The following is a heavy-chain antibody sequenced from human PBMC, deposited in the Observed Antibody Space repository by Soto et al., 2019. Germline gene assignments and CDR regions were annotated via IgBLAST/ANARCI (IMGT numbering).Heavy chain of an antibody. D-gene: IGHD3-22*01. CDR1: GYTFTSYA. J-gene: IGHJ4*02. CDR2: INAGNGNT. V-gene: IGHV1-3*01. CDR3: ARDLTMIVVVITTLPDY. Sequence: QVQLVQSGAEVKKPGASVKVSCKASGYTFTSYAMHWVRRAPGQRLEWMGWINAGNGNTKYSQKFQGRVTITRDTSASTAYMELSSLRSEDTAVYYCARDLTMIVVVITTLPDYWGQGTLVTVSS.